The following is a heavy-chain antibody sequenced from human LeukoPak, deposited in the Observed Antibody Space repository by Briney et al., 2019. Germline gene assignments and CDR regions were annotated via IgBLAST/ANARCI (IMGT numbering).Heavy chain of an antibody. CDR1: GFTFSSYW. Sequence: GGSLRLSCAASGFTFSSYWMSWVRQAPGKGLEWVAFIRYDGSNKYYADSVKGRFTISRDNSKNTLYLQMNSLRAEDTAVYYCAKDMKVVVPAAIGYWGQGTLVTVSS. V-gene: IGHV3-30*02. D-gene: IGHD2-2*02. J-gene: IGHJ4*02. CDR2: IRYDGSNK. CDR3: AKDMKVVVPAAIGY.